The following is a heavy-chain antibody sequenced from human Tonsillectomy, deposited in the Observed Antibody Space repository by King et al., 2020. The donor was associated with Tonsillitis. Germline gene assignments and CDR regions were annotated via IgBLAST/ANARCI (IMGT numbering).Heavy chain of an antibody. Sequence: VQLVESGGGLVQPGGSLRLSCAASGFTFSTYWMNWVRQAPGKGLEWVANINQDGSKKHYVDSMKGRFTISRDDAKNSLYLQMNSLRAEDTAVYYCARGRDGYNDGYFDYWGQGTLVTVSP. CDR3: ARGRDGYNDGYFDY. D-gene: IGHD5-24*01. V-gene: IGHV3-7*01. CDR2: INQDGSKK. J-gene: IGHJ4*02. CDR1: GFTFSTYW.